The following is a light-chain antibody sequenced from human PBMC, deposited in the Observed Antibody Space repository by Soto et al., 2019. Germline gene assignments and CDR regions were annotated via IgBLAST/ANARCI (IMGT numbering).Light chain of an antibody. CDR2: DVD. J-gene: IGLJ2*01. CDR3: NSYTSSSTLV. V-gene: IGLV2-14*01. Sequence: QSVLTQPASVSGSPGQSITISCTGTSNDVGGYNYVSWYQQHPGKAPKLMIYDVDNRPSGVSNRFSGSKSGNTASLTISGLQAEDEAHYYCNSYTSSSTLVFGGGTKLTVL. CDR1: SNDVGGYNY.